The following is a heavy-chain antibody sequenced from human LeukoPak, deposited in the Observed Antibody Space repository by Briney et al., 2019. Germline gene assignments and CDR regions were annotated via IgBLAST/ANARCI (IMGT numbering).Heavy chain of an antibody. J-gene: IGHJ4*02. V-gene: IGHV4-61*08. CDR1: GGSVGSGGYY. Sequence: SETLSLTCTVSGGSVGSGGYYWSWIRQPPGGGLEWIGDIYYIRNTNYNPSLKSRVSMSLDPSKNQFSLKLNSVTAADTAVYYCARTQSQSGSYRYYFAYWGQGTLVTVSS. CDR3: ARTQSQSGSYRYYFAY. D-gene: IGHD1-26*01. CDR2: IYYIRNT.